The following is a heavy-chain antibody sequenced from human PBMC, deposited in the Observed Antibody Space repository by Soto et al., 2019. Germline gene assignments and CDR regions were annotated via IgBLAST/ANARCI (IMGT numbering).Heavy chain of an antibody. CDR2: ISYDGGNK. Sequence: QVQLVESGGGVVQPGRSLRLSCAASGFTFTTSAMHWVRQAPGKGLEWVAVISYDGGNKYYGYSVKGRFTISRDNSKSTLYLQMNSLRAGDTAVYYCARHQVSVVWEIDLWGQGTLVTVSS. D-gene: IGHD1-26*01. CDR1: GFTFTTSA. V-gene: IGHV3-30-3*01. J-gene: IGHJ5*02. CDR3: ARHQVSVVWEIDL.